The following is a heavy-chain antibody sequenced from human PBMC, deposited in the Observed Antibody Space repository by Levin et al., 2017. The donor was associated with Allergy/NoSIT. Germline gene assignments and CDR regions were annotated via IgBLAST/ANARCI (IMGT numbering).Heavy chain of an antibody. V-gene: IGHV3-21*01. Sequence: GGSLRLSCAASGFTFSSYAMNWVRQAPGKGLEWVSSIGSRNAYIYYADSVRGRFTISRDNAKNSLYLQLHSLRAEDTAVYYCARDMETFDFWSASEYWGQGTLVTVSS. D-gene: IGHD3-3*01. CDR3: ARDMETFDFWSASEY. CDR1: GFTFSSYA. CDR2: IGSRNAYI. J-gene: IGHJ4*02.